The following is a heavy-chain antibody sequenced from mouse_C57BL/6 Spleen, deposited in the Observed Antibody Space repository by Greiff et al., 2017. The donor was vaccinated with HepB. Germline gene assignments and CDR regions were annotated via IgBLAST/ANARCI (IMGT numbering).Heavy chain of an antibody. J-gene: IGHJ3*01. CDR2: INYDGSST. D-gene: IGHD2-4*01. Sequence: EVKVEESEGGLVQPGSSMKLSCTASGFTFSDYYMAWVRQVPEKGLEWVANINYDGSSTYYLDSLKSRFIISRDNAKNILYLQMSSLKSEDTATYYCARGDYDKGFAYWGQGTLVTVSA. CDR1: GFTFSDYY. V-gene: IGHV5-16*01. CDR3: ARGDYDKGFAY.